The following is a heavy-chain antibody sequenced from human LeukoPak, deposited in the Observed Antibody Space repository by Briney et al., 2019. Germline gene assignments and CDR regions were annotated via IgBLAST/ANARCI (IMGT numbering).Heavy chain of an antibody. J-gene: IGHJ3*02. CDR1: GGSISGYY. CDR3: ARDVGGRIGASDI. V-gene: IGHV4-59*01. D-gene: IGHD1-26*01. CDR2: IHYSGST. Sequence: PSETLSLTCTVSGGSISGYYWSWIRQPPGEGLEWIEYIHYSGSTNYNPSFKSRVTISVDTSKNQFSLKMSSVTAADTAVYYCARDVGGRIGASDIWGQGTMVTVSS.